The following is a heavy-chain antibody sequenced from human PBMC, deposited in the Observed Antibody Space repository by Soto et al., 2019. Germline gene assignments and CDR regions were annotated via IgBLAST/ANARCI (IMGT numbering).Heavy chain of an antibody. J-gene: IGHJ6*02. D-gene: IGHD2-2*01. CDR2: ITPIFGTA. V-gene: IGHV1-69*13. Sequence: SVKVSCKASGGTFSSYAISWVRQAPGQGLEWMGGITPIFGTANYAQKFQGRVTITADESTSTAYMELSSLRSEDTAMYYCARALEEIVVVPAAPTNYGMDVWGQGTTVTVSS. CDR1: GGTFSSYA. CDR3: ARALEEIVVVPAAPTNYGMDV.